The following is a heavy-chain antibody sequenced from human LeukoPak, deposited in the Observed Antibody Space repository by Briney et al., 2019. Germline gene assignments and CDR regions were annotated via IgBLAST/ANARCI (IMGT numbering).Heavy chain of an antibody. D-gene: IGHD2-2*01. Sequence: GASVKVSCKVSGYTLTELSMHWARQAPGKGLEWMGGFDPEDGETIYAQKFQGRVTMTEDTSTDTAYMELSSLRSEDTAVYYCATVAGQLLSYYFDYWGQGTLVTVSS. CDR3: ATVAGQLLSYYFDY. J-gene: IGHJ4*02. V-gene: IGHV1-24*01. CDR2: FDPEDGET. CDR1: GYTLTELS.